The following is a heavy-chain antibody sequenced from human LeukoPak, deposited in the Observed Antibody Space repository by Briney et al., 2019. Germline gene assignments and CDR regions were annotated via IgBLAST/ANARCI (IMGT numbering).Heavy chain of an antibody. D-gene: IGHD1-14*01. CDR3: ARSRWPEDY. V-gene: IGHV3-7*01. J-gene: IGHJ4*02. CDR1: GFTLNKYF. CDR2: INQDGNAK. Sequence: GGSLRLSCVTSGFTLNKYFMSWVRLAPGKGLEWVANINQDGNAKYYADSVKGRFTISRDNAKNSVYLQMNSLRGDDTAVYYCARSRWPEDYWGQGTLVTVSS.